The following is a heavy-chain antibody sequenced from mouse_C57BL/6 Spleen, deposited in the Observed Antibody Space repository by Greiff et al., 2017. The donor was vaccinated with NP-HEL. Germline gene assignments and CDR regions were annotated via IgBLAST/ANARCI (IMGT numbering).Heavy chain of an antibody. CDR1: GYTFTDHT. CDR3: ARDYDYDEGFDY. D-gene: IGHD2-4*01. Sequence: VQWVESDAELVKPGASVKISCKVSGYTFTDHTIHWMKQRPEQGLEWIGYIYPRDGSTKYNEKFKGKATLTADKSSSTAYMQLNSLTSEDSAVYFCARDYDYDEGFDYWGQGTTLTVSS. J-gene: IGHJ2*01. V-gene: IGHV1-78*01. CDR2: IYPRDGST.